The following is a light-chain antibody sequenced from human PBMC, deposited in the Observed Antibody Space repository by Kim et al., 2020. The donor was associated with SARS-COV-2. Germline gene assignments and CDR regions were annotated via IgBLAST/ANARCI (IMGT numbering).Light chain of an antibody. J-gene: IGKJ4*01. CDR1: QSFTSK. CDR2: GAS. CDR3: QEYNEWPLT. V-gene: IGKV3-15*01. Sequence: EIVMSQSPATLSVSPGDRATLSCRASQSFTSKLAWYQQKPGQAPRLLIYGASTRATDIPARFSGSGSGTEFTITISSLQSEDFAVYYCQEYNEWPLTFGGGTKVDIK.